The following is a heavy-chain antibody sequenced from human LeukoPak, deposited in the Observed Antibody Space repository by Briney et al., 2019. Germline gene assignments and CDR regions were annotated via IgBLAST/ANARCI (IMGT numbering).Heavy chain of an antibody. CDR1: GFTFSGAW. CDR2: IREDGTEK. Sequence: GGSLRLSCTASGFTFSGAWMTWVRQAPGKGLEWVANIREDGTEKNYVDSVKGRFTISRDNSKNTLYLQMNSLRAEDTAVYYCAKAGRGGAITMIRGVKGDYYYMDVWGKGTTVSISS. D-gene: IGHD3-10*01. J-gene: IGHJ6*03. CDR3: AKAGRGGAITMIRGVKGDYYYMDV. V-gene: IGHV3-7*03.